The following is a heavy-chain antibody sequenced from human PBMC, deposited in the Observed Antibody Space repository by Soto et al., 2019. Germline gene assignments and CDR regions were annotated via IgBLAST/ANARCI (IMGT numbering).Heavy chain of an antibody. CDR1: GFTFSSYW. CDR2: INSDGSST. J-gene: IGHJ6*02. D-gene: IGHD1-20*01. Sequence: GGSLRLSCAASGFTFSSYWMHWVRQAPGKGLVWVSRINSDGSSTSYADSVKGRFTISRDNAKNTLYLQMNSLRAEDTAVYYCARDIRAGYYYYYGMDVWGQGTTVTVS. V-gene: IGHV3-74*01. CDR3: ARDIRAGYYYYYGMDV.